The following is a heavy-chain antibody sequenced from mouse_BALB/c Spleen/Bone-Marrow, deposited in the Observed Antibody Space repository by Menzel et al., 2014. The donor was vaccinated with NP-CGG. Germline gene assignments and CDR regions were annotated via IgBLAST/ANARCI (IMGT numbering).Heavy chain of an antibody. V-gene: IGHV14-1*02. Sequence: VQLQQSGAEFVRPGALVKLSCNASGFNIKDYYMHWVKQRPEQGLEWIGWIDPENGNTIYDPKFPGKASITADTSSNTAYLQLSSLTSEDTAVYYCTRRVYYGSSYFDYWGQGTTLTGSS. D-gene: IGHD1-1*01. CDR2: IDPENGNT. CDR1: GFNIKDYY. J-gene: IGHJ2*01. CDR3: TRRVYYGSSYFDY.